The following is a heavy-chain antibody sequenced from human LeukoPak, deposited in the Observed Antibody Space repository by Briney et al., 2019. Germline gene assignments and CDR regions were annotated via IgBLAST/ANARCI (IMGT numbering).Heavy chain of an antibody. V-gene: IGHV3-23*01. CDR2: ISGSGGSL. D-gene: IGHD3-16*01. J-gene: IGHJ4*02. Sequence: GGSLRLSCAASGFSFCNFAMSWVRQAPGKGLEWVSGISGSGGSLYYAESVMGRFSISRDVSKSMLYLEMKSLRGDDTAVYYCVKVSGWGPRGPFDSWGQGTLVTVSS. CDR1: GFSFCNFA. CDR3: VKVSGWGPRGPFDS.